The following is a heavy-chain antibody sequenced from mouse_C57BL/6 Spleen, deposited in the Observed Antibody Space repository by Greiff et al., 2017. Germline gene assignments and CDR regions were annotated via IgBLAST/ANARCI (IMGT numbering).Heavy chain of an antibody. J-gene: IGHJ4*01. CDR1: GYTFTSYW. CDR2: IHPNSGST. V-gene: IGHV1-64*01. Sequence: VKLQQPGAELVKPGASVKLSCKASGYTFTSYWMHWVKQRPGQGLEWIGMIHPNSGSTNYNEKFKSKATLTVDKSSSTAYMQLSSLTSEDSAVYYCARDTRYYAMDYWGQGTSVTVSS. CDR3: ARDTRYYAMDY.